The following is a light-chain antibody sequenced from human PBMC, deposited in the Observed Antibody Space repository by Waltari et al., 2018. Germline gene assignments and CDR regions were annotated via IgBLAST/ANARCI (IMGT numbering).Light chain of an antibody. CDR1: QSIGSY. CDR2: DVS. V-gene: IGKV3-11*01. CDR3: QQRSGDWWT. Sequence: IVLTQSPATLSLSPGERATLSCRASQSIGSYLAWYQHRPGQPPRLLIYDVSKGATGIPARFSGRGSGTDFTLTISSREPEDFAVYYCQQRSGDWWTFGQGTKVEIK. J-gene: IGKJ1*01.